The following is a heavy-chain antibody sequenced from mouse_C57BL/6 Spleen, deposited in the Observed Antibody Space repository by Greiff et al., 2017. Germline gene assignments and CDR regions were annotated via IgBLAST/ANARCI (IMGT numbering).Heavy chain of an antibody. J-gene: IGHJ3*01. CDR2: IYPGDGDT. V-gene: IGHV1-82*01. CDR3: AYSFAY. Sequence: QVQLQQSGPELVKPGASVKISCKASGYAFSSSWMNWVKQRPGKGLEWIGRIYPGDGDTKYNGKFKGKATLTADKSSSTAYMQLSSLTSEDSAVYFCAYSFAYWGQGTLVTVSA. CDR1: GYAFSSSW.